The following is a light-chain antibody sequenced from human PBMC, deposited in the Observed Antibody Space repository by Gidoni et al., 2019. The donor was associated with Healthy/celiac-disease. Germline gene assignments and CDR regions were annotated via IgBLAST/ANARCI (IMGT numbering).Light chain of an antibody. CDR1: QGISND. CDR3: QKYKSAPLT. CDR2: TAS. J-gene: IGKJ4*01. V-gene: IGKV1-27*01. Sequence: DIQMSQSPSSLSASVGDRVTITCRASQGISNDLAWYQQKTEKVPKLLIYTASTLQTGVPSRCRGGGSGTDITLTISGLQREEVATYYCQKYKSAPLTFGGGTKVEIK.